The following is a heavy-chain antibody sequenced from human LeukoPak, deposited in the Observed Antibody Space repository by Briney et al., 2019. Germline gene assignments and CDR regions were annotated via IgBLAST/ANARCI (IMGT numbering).Heavy chain of an antibody. CDR2: ISGSGGST. J-gene: IGHJ5*02. Sequence: GGSLRLSCAASGFTFSSYAMSWVRQAPGKGLEWVSAISGSGGSTYYADSVKGRFTISRDNSKNTLYLQTNSLRAEDTAVYYCAISGTMKDWFDPWGQGTLVTVSS. D-gene: IGHD6-13*01. CDR1: GFTFSSYA. V-gene: IGHV3-23*01. CDR3: AISGTMKDWFDP.